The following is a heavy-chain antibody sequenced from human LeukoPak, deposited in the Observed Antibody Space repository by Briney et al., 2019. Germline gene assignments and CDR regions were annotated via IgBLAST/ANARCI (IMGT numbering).Heavy chain of an antibody. V-gene: IGHV1-2*02. Sequence: ASVKVSCKASGYTFTDFYLHWVRQAPGQGLEWMGWINPNSGDTNYAQRFQARVTMTRDTSINTAYMELSGLKSDDTAVYFCARENPGVPFDYWGQGTLVTVS. J-gene: IGHJ4*02. D-gene: IGHD3-3*01. CDR1: GYTFTDFY. CDR3: ARENPGVPFDY. CDR2: INPNSGDT.